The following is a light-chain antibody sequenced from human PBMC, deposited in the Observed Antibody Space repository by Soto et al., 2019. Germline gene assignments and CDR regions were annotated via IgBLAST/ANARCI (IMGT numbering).Light chain of an antibody. V-gene: IGKV3-11*01. J-gene: IGKJ4*01. Sequence: EIVWTQSPATLSLSPGERATLSCRASQSVSSYLAWYQQKPGQAPRLLIYDASNRATGIPARFSGSGSGTDFTLTISSLEPEDFAVYYCQQRSNWPPGLTFGGGTKVEIK. CDR2: DAS. CDR1: QSVSSY. CDR3: QQRSNWPPGLT.